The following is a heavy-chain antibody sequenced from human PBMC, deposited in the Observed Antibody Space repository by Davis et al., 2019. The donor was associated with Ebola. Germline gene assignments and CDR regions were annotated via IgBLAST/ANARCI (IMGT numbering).Heavy chain of an antibody. CDR2: ISGSGGST. J-gene: IGHJ4*02. V-gene: IGHV3-23*01. CDR1: EFTFSDYY. CDR3: AKDALPRMTAAASIYDY. Sequence: GGSLRLSCAASEFTFSDYYMSWVRQAPGKGLEWVSAISGSGGSTYYADSVKGRFTISRDNSKNTLYLQMNSLRAEDTAVYYCAKDALPRMTAAASIYDYWGQGTLVTVSS. D-gene: IGHD6-13*01.